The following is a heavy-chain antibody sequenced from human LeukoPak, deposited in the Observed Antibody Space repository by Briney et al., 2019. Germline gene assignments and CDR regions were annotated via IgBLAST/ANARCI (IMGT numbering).Heavy chain of an antibody. J-gene: IGHJ4*02. Sequence: ASVKVSCKASGDTFTGYYMHWVRQAPGQGLEWRGGFDPEDGETIYAQKFQGRVTMTEDTSTDTAYMELSSLRSEDTAVYYCATAASLTAMVDFDYWGQGTLVTVSS. D-gene: IGHD5-18*01. V-gene: IGHV1-24*01. CDR2: FDPEDGET. CDR3: ATAASLTAMVDFDY. CDR1: GDTFTGYY.